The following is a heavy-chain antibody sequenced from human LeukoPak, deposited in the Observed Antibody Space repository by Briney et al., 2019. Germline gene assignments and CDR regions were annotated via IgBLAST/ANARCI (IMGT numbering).Heavy chain of an antibody. CDR3: ARSRPAYYFDY. CDR2: IIPIFGTA. Sequence: GASVKVSCKASGGTFSTYAISWVRQAPGQGLEWMGGIIPIFGTANYAQKFQGRVTITADKSTSSAYMELSSLKSEDTAVYYCARSRPAYYFDYWGQGTLVTVSS. V-gene: IGHV1-69*06. J-gene: IGHJ4*02. CDR1: GGTFSTYA.